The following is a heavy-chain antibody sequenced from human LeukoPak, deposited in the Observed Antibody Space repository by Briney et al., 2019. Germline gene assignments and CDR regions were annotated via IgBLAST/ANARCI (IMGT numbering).Heavy chain of an antibody. CDR2: IRKEGTNK. CDR1: GFTFSSYG. J-gene: IGHJ4*02. D-gene: IGHD6-19*01. V-gene: IGHV3-30*02. CDR3: ARVSDISVAAYFDY. Sequence: PGGSLRLSCAASGFTFSSYGIHWVRQAPGKGLEWVAFIRKEGTNKYYSDSVKGRFTISRDNAKNSLYLQMNSLRAEDTALYYCARVSDISVAAYFDYWGQGTLVTVSS.